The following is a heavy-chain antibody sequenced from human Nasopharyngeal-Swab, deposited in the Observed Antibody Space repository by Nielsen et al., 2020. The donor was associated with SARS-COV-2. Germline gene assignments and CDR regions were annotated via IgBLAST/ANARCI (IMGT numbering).Heavy chain of an antibody. J-gene: IGHJ4*02. CDR1: GGSISSSSYY. CDR2: IYYSGST. V-gene: IGHV4-39*07. CDR3: ARVIVGADYFDY. D-gene: IGHD1-26*01. Sequence: SETLSLTCTVSGGSISSSSYYWGWIRQPPGKGLEWIGSIYYSGSTYYNPSLKSRVTISVDTSKNQFSLKLSSATAADTAVYYCARVIVGADYFDYWGQGTLVTVSS.